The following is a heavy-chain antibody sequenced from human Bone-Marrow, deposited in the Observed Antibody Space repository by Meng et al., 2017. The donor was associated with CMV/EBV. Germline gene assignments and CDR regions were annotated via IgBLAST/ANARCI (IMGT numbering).Heavy chain of an antibody. J-gene: IGHJ6*02. D-gene: IGHD2-2*02. CDR3: ARDGGVYCSSTSCYNSHNYYYGMDV. CDR1: GFTFSSYW. V-gene: IGHV3-48*04. Sequence: GGSLRLSCAASGFTFSSYWMSWVRQAPGKGLEWVSYISSSGSTIYYADSVKGRFTISRDNAKNSLYLQMNSLRAEDTAVYYCARDGGVYCSSTSCYNSHNYYYGMDVWGQGTTVTVSS. CDR2: ISSSGSTI.